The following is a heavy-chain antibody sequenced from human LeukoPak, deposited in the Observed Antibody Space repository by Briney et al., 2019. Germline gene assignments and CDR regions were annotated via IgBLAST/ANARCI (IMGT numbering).Heavy chain of an antibody. CDR3: TRAAIGQWLVL. V-gene: IGHV3-48*03. CDR2: ISSSGSTI. CDR1: GFTFSSYE. J-gene: IGHJ4*02. D-gene: IGHD6-19*01. Sequence: PGGSLRLSCAAPGFTFSSYEMNWVRQAPGKGLEWVSYISSSGSTIYYADSVKGRFTISRDNAKNSLYLQMNSLRAEDTAVYYCTRAAIGQWLVLWGQGTLVTVSS.